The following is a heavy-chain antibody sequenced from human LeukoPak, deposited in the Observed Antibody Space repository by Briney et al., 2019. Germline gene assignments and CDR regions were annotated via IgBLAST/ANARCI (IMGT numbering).Heavy chain of an antibody. D-gene: IGHD6-19*01. CDR1: GGTFSSYA. Sequence: GSSVKVPCKASGGTFSSYAISWVRQAPGQGLEWMGGIIPIFGTANYAQKFQGRVTITADASTSTAYMELSSLRSEDTAVYYCARDGGSSGWYFCVYWGQGTLVTVSS. J-gene: IGHJ4*02. CDR2: IIPIFGTA. CDR3: ARDGGSSGWYFCVY. V-gene: IGHV1-69*01.